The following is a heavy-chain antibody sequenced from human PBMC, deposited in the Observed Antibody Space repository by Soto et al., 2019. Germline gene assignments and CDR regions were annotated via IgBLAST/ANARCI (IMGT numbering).Heavy chain of an antibody. CDR3: AASYSSRPYYYYGMDV. J-gene: IGHJ6*02. CDR2: IYYSGST. CDR1: GGSISSYY. Sequence: LSLTCTVSGGSISSYYWSWIRQPAGKGLEWIGRIYYSGSTNYNPSLKSRVTISVDTSKNQFSLKLSSVTAADTAVYYCAASYSSRPYYYYGMDVWGQGTTVTVSS. D-gene: IGHD6-13*01. V-gene: IGHV4-4*07.